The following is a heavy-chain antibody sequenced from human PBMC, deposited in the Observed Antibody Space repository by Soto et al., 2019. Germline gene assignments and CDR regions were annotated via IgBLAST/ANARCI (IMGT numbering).Heavy chain of an antibody. J-gene: IGHJ4*02. D-gene: IGHD3-22*01. Sequence: PSETLSLTCTVSGGSISSYYWSWILQPPGKGLEWIGYIYYSGSTNYNPSLKSRVTISVDTSKNQFSLKLSSVTAADTAVYYCARANPYYYDSSGLVPFDYWGQGTLVTVSS. CDR1: GGSISSYY. CDR2: IYYSGST. CDR3: ARANPYYYDSSGLVPFDY. V-gene: IGHV4-59*12.